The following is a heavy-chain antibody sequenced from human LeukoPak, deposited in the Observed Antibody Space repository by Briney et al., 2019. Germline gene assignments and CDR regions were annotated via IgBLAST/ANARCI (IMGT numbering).Heavy chain of an antibody. D-gene: IGHD3-9*01. CDR2: IYRGGNT. CDR3: ARRGDILTGYLGYFDY. CDR1: GFTVSGNY. J-gene: IGHJ4*02. Sequence: GGSLRLSCAASGFTVSGNYMSWIRQAPGKGLEWVSVIYRGGNTYYADSVKGRFTISRDNSENTLYLQMNSLRAEDTAVYYCARRGDILTGYLGYFDYRGQGTLVTVSS. V-gene: IGHV3-66*04.